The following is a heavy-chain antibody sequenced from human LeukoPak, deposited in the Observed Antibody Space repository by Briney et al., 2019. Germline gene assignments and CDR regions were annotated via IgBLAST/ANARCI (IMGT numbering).Heavy chain of an antibody. J-gene: IGHJ5*02. V-gene: IGHV4-30-4*08. D-gene: IGHD2-2*01. CDR1: GGSIGSGDYY. CDR2: IYYSGST. Sequence: PSQTLSLTXTVSGGSIGSGDYYWSWISQPPGKGLQWIGYIYYSGSTYYNPSLKSRVTISVDTSKNQFSLKLSSVTAADTAVYYCARVWYQLLAGWFDPWGQGTLVTVSS. CDR3: ARVWYQLLAGWFDP.